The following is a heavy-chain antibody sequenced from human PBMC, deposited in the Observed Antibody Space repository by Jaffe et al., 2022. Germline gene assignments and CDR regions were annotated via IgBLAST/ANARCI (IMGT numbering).Heavy chain of an antibody. Sequence: EVQLVESGGGLVKPGGSLRLSCAASGFTFSSYSMNWVRQAPGKGLEWVSSISSSSSYIYYADSVKGRFTISRDNAKNSLYLQMNSLRAEDTAVYYCARVNYDFWSGYNPDYWGQGTLVTVSS. V-gene: IGHV3-21*01. CDR1: GFTFSSYS. CDR2: ISSSSSYI. J-gene: IGHJ4*02. CDR3: ARVNYDFWSGYNPDY. D-gene: IGHD3-3*01.